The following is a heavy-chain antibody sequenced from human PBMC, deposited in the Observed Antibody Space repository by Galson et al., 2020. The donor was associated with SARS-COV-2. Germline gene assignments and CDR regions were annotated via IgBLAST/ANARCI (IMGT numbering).Heavy chain of an antibody. D-gene: IGHD3-9*01. CDR2: IGTAGDT. J-gene: IGHJ4*02. CDR1: GFTFSSYD. Sequence: GGSLRLSCAASGFTFSSYDMHWVRQATGKGLEWVSAIGTAGDTYYPGSVKGRFTISRENAKNSLYLQMNSLRAGDTAVYYCARGSAYYDILTGYIDFDYWGQGTLVTVSS. CDR3: ARGSAYYDILTGYIDFDY. V-gene: IGHV3-13*01.